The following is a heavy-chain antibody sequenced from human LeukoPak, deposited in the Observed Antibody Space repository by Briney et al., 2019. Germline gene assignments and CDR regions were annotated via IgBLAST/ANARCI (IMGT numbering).Heavy chain of an antibody. D-gene: IGHD3-22*01. J-gene: IGHJ3*02. CDR1: GYTFTSYG. Sequence: ASVKASCKASGYTFTSYGISWVRQAPGQGLEWMGWISAYNGNTNYAQKLQGGVTMTTDTSTSTAYMELRSLRSDDTAVYYCARDRAEVVVKAPRAFDIWGQGTMVTVSS. CDR2: ISAYNGNT. V-gene: IGHV1-18*01. CDR3: ARDRAEVVVKAPRAFDI.